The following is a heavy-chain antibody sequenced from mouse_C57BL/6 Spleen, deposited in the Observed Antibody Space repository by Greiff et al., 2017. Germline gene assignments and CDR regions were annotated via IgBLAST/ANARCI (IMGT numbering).Heavy chain of an antibody. J-gene: IGHJ2*01. Sequence: DVHLVESGGGLVKPGGSLKLSCAASGFTFSDYGMHWVRQAPEKGLEWVAYISSGSSTIYYADTVKGRFTISRDKAKHTLFLQMTSLRSEDTAMYYCASGYGNYNYFDYWGQGTTLTVSS. V-gene: IGHV5-17*01. CDR3: ASGYGNYNYFDY. CDR2: ISSGSSTI. D-gene: IGHD2-10*02. CDR1: GFTFSDYG.